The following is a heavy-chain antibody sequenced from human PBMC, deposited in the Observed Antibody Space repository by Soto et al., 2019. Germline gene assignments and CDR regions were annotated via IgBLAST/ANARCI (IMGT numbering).Heavy chain of an antibody. V-gene: IGHV3-23*01. CDR3: LKYCSCTSCYSYYAMDV. Sequence: GGSLRLSCVASGFTFSSNAMGWVRQAPGKGLEWVSSISARGGDSTYYADAVKGRFTISRDNSKNTLYLEMNSLRAEDTAIYYCLKYCSCTSCYSYYAMDVWGQGTTVTVSS. CDR2: ISARGGDST. D-gene: IGHD2-2*01. J-gene: IGHJ6*02. CDR1: GFTFSSNA.